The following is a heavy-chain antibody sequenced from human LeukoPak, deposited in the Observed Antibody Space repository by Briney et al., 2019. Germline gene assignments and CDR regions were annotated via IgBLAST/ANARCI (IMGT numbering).Heavy chain of an antibody. Sequence: GGSLRLSCAAPRFIFSDYTMNWVRQAPGKGLEWVSSVSNGSSYIYYADSVKGRFTISRDNAKNSLYLQMNSLRAEDTAVYYCARDQFYAFDIWGQGTMVTVSS. J-gene: IGHJ3*02. CDR2: VSNGSSYI. CDR3: ARDQFYAFDI. V-gene: IGHV3-21*01. CDR1: RFIFSDYT.